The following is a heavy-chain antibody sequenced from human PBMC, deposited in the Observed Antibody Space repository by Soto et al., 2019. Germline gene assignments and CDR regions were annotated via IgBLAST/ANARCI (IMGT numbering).Heavy chain of an antibody. CDR2: VYPRDSDT. Sequence: EVQLVQSGAEVKKPGESLKISCKASGYIFIDYWIGWVRQMPGKGLEWMGIVYPRDSDTRYSSSFQGQVTISADRSTGTAFLLWRSLKASDTALYYCARPPLPGYSIHFNSWGQGTLVTVSS. V-gene: IGHV5-51*01. J-gene: IGHJ4*02. D-gene: IGHD2-15*01. CDR3: ARPPLPGYSIHFNS. CDR1: GYIFIDYW.